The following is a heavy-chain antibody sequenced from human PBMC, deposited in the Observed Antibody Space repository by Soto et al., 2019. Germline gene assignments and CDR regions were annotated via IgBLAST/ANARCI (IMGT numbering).Heavy chain of an antibody. J-gene: IGHJ3*01. D-gene: IGHD3-3*01. Sequence: GESLKISCKGSGYSFTSDWIGWVRQMPGKGLEWMGIIYPGDSDHRYSPSFQGQVTMSVDKSISTAYLQWSSLRASDTAIYYCARFFLDFETDDREIFYVWAQGTSVPVS. CDR3: ARFFLDFETDDREIFYV. CDR2: IYPGDSDH. V-gene: IGHV5-51*01. CDR1: GYSFTSDW.